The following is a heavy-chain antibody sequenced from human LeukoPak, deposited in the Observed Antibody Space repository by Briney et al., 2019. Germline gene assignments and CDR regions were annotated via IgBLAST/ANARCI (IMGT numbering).Heavy chain of an antibody. J-gene: IGHJ4*02. CDR1: GFTFSRYW. D-gene: IGHD1-1*01. V-gene: IGHV3-74*01. Sequence: GGSLRLSCAVSGFTFSRYWMHWVRQASGKGLVWVSRINTDGTSTNYADSVKGRFTISRDNAKNTLYLQMNSLRDEGTAVYYCVKDRTREGNRLFEHWGQGTLVTVSS. CDR2: INTDGTST. CDR3: VKDRTREGNRLFEH.